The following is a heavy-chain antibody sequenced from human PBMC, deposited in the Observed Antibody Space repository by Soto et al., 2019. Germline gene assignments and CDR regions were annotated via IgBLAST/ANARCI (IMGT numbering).Heavy chain of an antibody. CDR1: WVIPTAKY. CDR2: IYNSGST. V-gene: IGHV3-53*04. Sequence: GGSLRLPCSASWVIPTAKYMNLVRQAPGGVLEWVAVIYNSGSTYHADSVKGRFTISRHDSKNTLYLQMDSLRPEDTAVYYCARANDLNAFDIWGQGTIVTVSS. J-gene: IGHJ3*02. D-gene: IGHD1-1*01. CDR3: ARANDLNAFDI.